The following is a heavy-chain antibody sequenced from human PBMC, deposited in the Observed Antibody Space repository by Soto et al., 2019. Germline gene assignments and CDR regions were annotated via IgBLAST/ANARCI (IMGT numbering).Heavy chain of an antibody. Sequence: EVQLLESGVGSLQPGGSLSLSCATSGITVSSYAMHWDRRPPGKGLDWVSSISGSGGTAYYADSVKGRFSISRDSILNTLNLQMNSVTAESMTIKNCAKVRRQNRNLNYWGQGTLVTVSP. J-gene: IGHJ4*02. D-gene: IGHD1-7*01. CDR3: AKVRRQNRNLNY. CDR2: ISGSGGTA. CDR1: GITVSSYA. V-gene: IGHV3-23*01.